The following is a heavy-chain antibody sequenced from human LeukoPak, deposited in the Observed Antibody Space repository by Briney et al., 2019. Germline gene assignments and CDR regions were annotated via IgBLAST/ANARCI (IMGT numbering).Heavy chain of an antibody. Sequence: ASVKGSCKASGGTLSRNAITWVRQAPGQGLEWMGRIIPILGVTDYAQKFQGRVTITADKSTSTAYMELSRLRSEDTAVYYCARDGVGHEYGSDYWGQGTLVTVSS. D-gene: IGHD3-3*01. CDR1: GGTLSRNA. V-gene: IGHV1-69*04. CDR2: IIPILGVT. J-gene: IGHJ4*02. CDR3: ARDGVGHEYGSDY.